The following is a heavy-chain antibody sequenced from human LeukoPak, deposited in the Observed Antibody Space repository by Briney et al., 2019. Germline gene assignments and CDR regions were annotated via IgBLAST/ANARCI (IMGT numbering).Heavy chain of an antibody. D-gene: IGHD1-26*01. CDR1: GFTFSDYY. Sequence: GGSLRLSCAASGFTFSDYYMSWIRQAPGKGLEGVSYISSSGGTIYYADSVKGRFTISRDNAKNSLYLQMNSLRAEDTAVYYCARRVGNNDVFDIWGQGTMVTVSS. V-gene: IGHV3-11*01. CDR2: ISSSGGTI. CDR3: ARRVGNNDVFDI. J-gene: IGHJ3*02.